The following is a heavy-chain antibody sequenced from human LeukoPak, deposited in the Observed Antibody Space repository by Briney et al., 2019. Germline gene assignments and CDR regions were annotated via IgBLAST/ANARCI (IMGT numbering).Heavy chain of an antibody. CDR1: GGSISSNNYY. V-gene: IGHV4-39*07. D-gene: IGHD6-13*01. CDR2: IYYSGNT. CDR3: ARSYSSSWYPDY. J-gene: IGHJ4*02. Sequence: SETLSLTCTVSGGSISSNNYYWGWIRQPPGKGLEWIGSIYYSGNTYSNPSLKSRVTISLDTSKNQFSLRLSSVTAADTVVYYCARSYSSSWYPDYWGQGTLVTVSS.